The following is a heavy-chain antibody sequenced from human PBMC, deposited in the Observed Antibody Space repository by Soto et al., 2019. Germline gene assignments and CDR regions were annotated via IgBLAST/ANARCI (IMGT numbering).Heavy chain of an antibody. CDR2: IVVISNTV. Sequence: QVVLLQSGSEVKEPGSSVRVSCQISGSTFNNFAFSWVRQAPGHGPEWMGGIVVISNTVDYSQRFQDRVTITADTSTNTLSMELGSLTFEDTAVYYCARAIKRWEVHYYFDYWGQGTLVTVSS. V-gene: IGHV1-69*06. J-gene: IGHJ4*02. CDR3: ARAIKRWEVHYYFDY. D-gene: IGHD1-26*01. CDR1: GSTFNNFA.